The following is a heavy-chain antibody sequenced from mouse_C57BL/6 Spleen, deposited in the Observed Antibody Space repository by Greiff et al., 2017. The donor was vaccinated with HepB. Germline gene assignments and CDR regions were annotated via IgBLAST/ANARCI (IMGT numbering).Heavy chain of an antibody. V-gene: IGHV1-4*01. Sequence: QVQLQQSGAELARPGASVKMSCKASGYTFTSYTMHWVKQRPGQGLEWIGYINPSSGYTKYNQKFKDKATLTADKSSSTAYMQLSSLTSEDSAVYYCARRDLLLRSYAMDYWGQGTSVTVSS. CDR2: INPSSGYT. J-gene: IGHJ4*01. CDR1: GYTFTSYT. CDR3: ARRDLLLRSYAMDY. D-gene: IGHD1-1*01.